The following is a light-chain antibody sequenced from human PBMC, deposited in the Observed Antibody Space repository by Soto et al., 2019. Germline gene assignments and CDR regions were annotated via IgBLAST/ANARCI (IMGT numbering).Light chain of an antibody. J-gene: IGKJ1*01. CDR2: GAS. V-gene: IGKV3-20*01. CDR3: EEYVCSPRWT. CDR1: QSVSSSY. Sequence: EIALTQSPGTLSLSPGERATLSCSASQSVSSSYLAWYQQKPGQAPRLLIDGASRRASVIPYRFSGSGSGTYVTLTSSMLEPVVFAVYYCEEYVCSPRWTFGQVTKVE.